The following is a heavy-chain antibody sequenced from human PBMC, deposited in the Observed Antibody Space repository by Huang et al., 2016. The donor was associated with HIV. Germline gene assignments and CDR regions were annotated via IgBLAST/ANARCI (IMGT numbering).Heavy chain of an antibody. V-gene: IGHV3-30*18. J-gene: IGHJ4*02. CDR2: ISYDAKTK. CDR1: GFTFSSYG. CDR3: AKGGSAAAVLDF. D-gene: IGHD6-13*01. Sequence: QVQLVESGGGVVQPGRSLRISCAASGFTFSSYGMHWVRQAPGKGLEWVAVISYDAKTKYYADSVKCRFSISRDNSKTTVYLQLNSLRLEDTAVYYCAKGGSAAAVLDFWGQGTLVTVSS.